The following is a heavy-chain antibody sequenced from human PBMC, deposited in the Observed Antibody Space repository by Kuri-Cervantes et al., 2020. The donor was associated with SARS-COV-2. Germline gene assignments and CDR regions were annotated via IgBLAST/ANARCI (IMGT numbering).Heavy chain of an antibody. CDR1: GGSISSSSYY. V-gene: IGHV4-39*01. J-gene: IGHJ3*02. CDR3: ARSRAMIVAQADAFDI. D-gene: IGHD3-22*01. CDR2: IYYSGST. Sequence: GSLRLSCTVSGGSISSSSYYWGWIRQPPGKGLEWIGSIYYSGSTYYNPSLKSRVTISVDTSKNQFSLKLSSVAAADTAVYYCARSRAMIVAQADAFDIWGQGTMVTVSS.